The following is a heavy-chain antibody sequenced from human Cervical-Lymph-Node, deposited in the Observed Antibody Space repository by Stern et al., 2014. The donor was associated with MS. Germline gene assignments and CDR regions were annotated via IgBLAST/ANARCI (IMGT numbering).Heavy chain of an antibody. CDR1: GDTLNNYA. CDR2: IIPLFGIA. J-gene: IGHJ4*02. V-gene: IGHV1-69*18. D-gene: IGHD4-11*01. Sequence: VQLVESGAEVKKPASSVKVSCKASGDTLNNYAINWVRQAPGQGLEWMGMIIPLFGIANYAQKFQGRLTISADESTSTSYMELSSLGSEDTAVYFCARDIALNTGYYFDYWGQGTLVTVSS. CDR3: ARDIALNTGYYFDY.